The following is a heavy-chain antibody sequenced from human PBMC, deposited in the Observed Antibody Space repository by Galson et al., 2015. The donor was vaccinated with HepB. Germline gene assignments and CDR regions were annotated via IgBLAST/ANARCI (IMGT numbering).Heavy chain of an antibody. CDR3: PKEGSGFPSTLGHFDY. V-gene: IGHV3-23*01. CDR1: GFTFSSSA. D-gene: IGHD3-16*01. CDR2: ISGSGVNT. Sequence: SLRLSCAASGFTFSSSAMTWVRQAPGKGLEWVSVISGSGVNTDYADSVKGRFTISRANSKNTVYLQMNSLRAEDSAIYYCPKEGSGFPSTLGHFDYWGQGTLVTVSS. J-gene: IGHJ4*02.